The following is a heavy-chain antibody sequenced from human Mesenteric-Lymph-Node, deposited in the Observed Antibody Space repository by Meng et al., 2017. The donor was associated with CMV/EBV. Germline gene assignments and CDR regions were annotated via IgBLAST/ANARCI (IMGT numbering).Heavy chain of an antibody. D-gene: IGHD3-22*01. CDR1: GFTFSSYA. CDR2: IYSGGSST. J-gene: IGHJ4*02. V-gene: IGHV3-23*03. Sequence: GESLKISCAASGFTFSSYAMSWVRQAPGKGLEWVSVIYSGGSSTYYADSVKGRFTISRDNSKNTLYLQMNSLRAEDTAVYYCASYDSRGYYYYWGQGTLVTVSS. CDR3: ASYDSRGYYYY.